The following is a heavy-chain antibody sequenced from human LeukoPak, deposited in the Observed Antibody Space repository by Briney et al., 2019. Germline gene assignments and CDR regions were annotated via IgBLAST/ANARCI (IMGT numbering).Heavy chain of an antibody. CDR1: GYTFTSYA. Sequence: ASVKVSCKASGYTFTSYAMHWVRQAPGQRLEWMGWINAGNGNTKYSQKFQGRVTITRDPSASTAYMELSSLRSEDTAVYYCAREVESGWDYFDYWGPGTLVTVSS. V-gene: IGHV1-3*01. CDR2: INAGNGNT. D-gene: IGHD6-19*01. CDR3: AREVESGWDYFDY. J-gene: IGHJ4*02.